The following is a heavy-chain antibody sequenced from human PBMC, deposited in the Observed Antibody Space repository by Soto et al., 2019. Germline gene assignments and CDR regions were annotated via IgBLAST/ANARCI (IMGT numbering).Heavy chain of an antibody. CDR1: GFHFSSYA. CDR2: ISYDGSNK. D-gene: IGHD6-19*01. CDR3: ARDLGAVAADKEYFDY. J-gene: IGHJ4*02. Sequence: PGGSLSLSCTASGFHFSSYAMHWVRQAPGKGLEWVAVISYDGSNKYYADSVKGRFTISRDNSKNTLYLQMNSLRAEDTAVYYCARDLGAVAADKEYFDYWGQGTLVTVSS. V-gene: IGHV3-30-3*01.